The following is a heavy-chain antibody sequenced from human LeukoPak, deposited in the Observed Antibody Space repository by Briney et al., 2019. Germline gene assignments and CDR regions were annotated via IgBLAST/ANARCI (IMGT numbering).Heavy chain of an antibody. Sequence: GGSLRLSCAASGFTFSSYGMNWVRQAPGKGLEWVALISYDGINKYYADSVRGRFTISRDNSKNTLYLQMNSLRAEDTAVYYCARERRIYYFDYWGQGTPVTVSS. CDR1: GFTFSSYG. CDR2: ISYDGINK. D-gene: IGHD3-3*02. V-gene: IGHV3-30*03. J-gene: IGHJ4*02. CDR3: ARERRIYYFDY.